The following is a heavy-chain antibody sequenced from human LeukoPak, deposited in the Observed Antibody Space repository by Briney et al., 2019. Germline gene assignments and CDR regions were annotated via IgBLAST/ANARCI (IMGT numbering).Heavy chain of an antibody. D-gene: IGHD3-10*01. V-gene: IGHV4-59*01. J-gene: IGHJ4*02. CDR2: IYYSRST. Sequence: SSETLSLTCTVSGGSINSYYWSWIRQPPGKGLEWIGYIYYSRSTNYNPSLKGRVTISVDTAKNQFSLKLSSVTAADTAVYYCASNPSMVRGLDYFDYWGQGTLVTVPS. CDR1: GGSINSYY. CDR3: ASNPSMVRGLDYFDY.